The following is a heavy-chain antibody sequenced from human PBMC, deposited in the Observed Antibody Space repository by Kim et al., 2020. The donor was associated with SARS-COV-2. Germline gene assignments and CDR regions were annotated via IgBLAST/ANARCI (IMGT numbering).Heavy chain of an antibody. D-gene: IGHD3-9*01. Sequence: GGSLRLSCTASRFTFNIYAMSWVRQAPGKGLEWVSTISGSGDSAYYADSVKGRFTISRDNSKNTLFLQMNSLTAEDTAVYYCAKGRTGYIYYFDYWGQGT. CDR3: AKGRTGYIYYFDY. J-gene: IGHJ4*02. V-gene: IGHV3-23*01. CDR1: RFTFNIYA. CDR2: ISGSGDSA.